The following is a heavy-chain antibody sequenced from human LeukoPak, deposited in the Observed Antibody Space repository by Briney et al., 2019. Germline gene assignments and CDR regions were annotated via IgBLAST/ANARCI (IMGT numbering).Heavy chain of an antibody. CDR3: VTDTQVAPGAIITFREY. V-gene: IGHV1-69-2*01. Sequence: ASVNISCKASGYGFTDYYIYWVQQAPGKGLEWLGRVDPDDGEAVYADKFKDRLSMTADKSTNTAYMELTSLTSADTAVYFCVTDTQVAPGAIITFREYWGQGALVTVSS. CDR1: GYGFTDYY. CDR2: VDPDDGEA. J-gene: IGHJ4*02. D-gene: IGHD3-10*01.